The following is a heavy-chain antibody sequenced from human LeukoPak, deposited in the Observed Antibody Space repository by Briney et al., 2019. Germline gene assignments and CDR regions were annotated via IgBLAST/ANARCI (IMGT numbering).Heavy chain of an antibody. J-gene: IGHJ5*02. CDR3: ARDAPRGWFDP. Sequence: SLTCTVSGGSISSYYWSWIRQPPGKGLEWIGYIYYSGSTNYNPSLKSRVTISVDTSKNQFSLKLSSVTAADTAVYYCARDAPRGWFDPWGQGTLVTVSS. CDR1: GGSISSYY. V-gene: IGHV4-59*01. CDR2: IYYSGST.